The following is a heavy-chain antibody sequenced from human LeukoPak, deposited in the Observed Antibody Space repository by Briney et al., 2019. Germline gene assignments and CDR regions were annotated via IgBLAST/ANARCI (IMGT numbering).Heavy chain of an antibody. D-gene: IGHD6-13*01. V-gene: IGHV3-49*04. J-gene: IGHJ4*02. CDR2: IRSKAYGGTT. CDR1: GFTFGDYA. CDR3: TRVGEDSWDVYFDY. Sequence: PGGSLRLSCTASGFTFGDYAMSWVRQAPGKGLEWVGFIRSKAYGGTTEYAASVKGRFTISRDDSKSIAYLQMNSLKTEDTAVYYCTRVGEDSWDVYFDYWGQGTLVTASP.